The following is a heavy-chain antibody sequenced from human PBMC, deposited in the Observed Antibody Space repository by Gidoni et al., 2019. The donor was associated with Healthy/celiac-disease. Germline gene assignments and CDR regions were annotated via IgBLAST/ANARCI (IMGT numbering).Heavy chain of an antibody. CDR3: ARGDGYKGIDY. D-gene: IGHD5-12*01. J-gene: IGHJ4*02. V-gene: IGHV4-34*01. CDR1: GGSFSGYY. Sequence: QVQLQQWGAGLLKPSETLSLTCAVYGGSFSGYYWSWIRQPPGKGLEWIGELNHSGSTNYNPSLKSRVTISVDTSKNQFSLKLSSVTAADTAVHYCARGDGYKGIDYWGQGTLVTVSS. CDR2: LNHSGST.